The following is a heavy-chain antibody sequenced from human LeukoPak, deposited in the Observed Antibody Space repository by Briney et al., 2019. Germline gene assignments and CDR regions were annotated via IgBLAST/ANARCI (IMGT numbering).Heavy chain of an antibody. CDR3: ARHGNWEPFDF. J-gene: IGHJ4*02. D-gene: IGHD1-1*01. CDR2: VYYSGST. Sequence: SETLSLTCVLSGASIRSSDYYWAWIRQPPGKGLEWIGTVYYSGSTYYNPPLKSRVTISVDTSKNSFSLKVTSLTAADTATYYCARHGNWEPFDFWGQGRLVTVSS. CDR1: GASIRSSDYY. V-gene: IGHV4-39*01.